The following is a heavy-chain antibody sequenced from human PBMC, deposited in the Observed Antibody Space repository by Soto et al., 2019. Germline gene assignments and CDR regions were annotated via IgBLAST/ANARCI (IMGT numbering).Heavy chain of an antibody. CDR1: GGSISSYY. CDR2: IYYSGST. D-gene: IGHD3-22*01. CDR3: ARNYYYDRRSAFAI. V-gene: IGHV4-59*13. J-gene: IGHJ3*02. Sequence: SETLSLTCTVSGGSISSYYWSWIRQPPGKGLEWIGYIYYSGSTNYNPSLKSRLTISVDTSKNQFSLKLSSVTAADTAVYYCARNYYYDRRSAFAIWGQGTMVTVSS.